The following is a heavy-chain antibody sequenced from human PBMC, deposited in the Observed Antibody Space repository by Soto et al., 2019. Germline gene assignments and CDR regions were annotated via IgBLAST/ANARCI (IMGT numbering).Heavy chain of an antibody. D-gene: IGHD4-17*01. CDR1: GGPFSGTY. Sequence: QVQLQQWGAGLLNPSGTRSLPCAVSGGPFSGTYWSWFRHPPGRGLEWIGEINHSGSTNYNPSLKSRVTISVDTSKNQFSLKLSSVTAADTAVYYCARLLRYRYYFDYWGQGTLVTVSS. CDR3: ARLLRYRYYFDY. CDR2: INHSGST. J-gene: IGHJ4*02. V-gene: IGHV4-34*01.